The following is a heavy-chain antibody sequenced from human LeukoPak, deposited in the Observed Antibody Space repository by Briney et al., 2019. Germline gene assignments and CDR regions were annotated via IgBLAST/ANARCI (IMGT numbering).Heavy chain of an antibody. J-gene: IGHJ4*02. V-gene: IGHV4-4*07. CDR3: ARGAYYDILTGYSPGTFDY. D-gene: IGHD3-9*01. CDR1: GGSISSYY. CDR2: IYTSGST. Sequence: SETLSLTCTVSGGSISSYYWSWLRQLAGKVLEWDGRIYTSGSTNYNPSLKSRVTISVDTSKNQFSLKLSSVTAADTAVYYCARGAYYDILTGYSPGTFDYWGQGTLVTVSS.